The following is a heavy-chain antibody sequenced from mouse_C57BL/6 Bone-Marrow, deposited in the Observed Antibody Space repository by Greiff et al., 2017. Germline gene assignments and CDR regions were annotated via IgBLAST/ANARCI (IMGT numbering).Heavy chain of an antibody. CDR2: IHPNSGST. V-gene: IGHV1-64*01. CDR1: GYTFTSYW. J-gene: IGHJ2*01. Sequence: VQLQQPGPELVKPGASVKLSCKASGYTFTSYWMHWVKQRPGQGLEWIGMIHPNSGSTNYNEKFKRKATLTVDKSSSTAYMQLSSLTSEDSAVYYCARSGRDFDYGGQGTTLTVSS. CDR3: ARSGRDFDY. D-gene: IGHD1-1*01.